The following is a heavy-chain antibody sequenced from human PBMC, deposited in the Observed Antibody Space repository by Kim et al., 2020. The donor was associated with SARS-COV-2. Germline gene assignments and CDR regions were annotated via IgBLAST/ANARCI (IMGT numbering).Heavy chain of an antibody. CDR1: GYSFTSYW. Sequence: GESLKISCKGSGYSFTSYWIGWVRQMTGKGLEWMGIIYPGDSDTRYSPSFQGQVTISADKSISTAYLQWSSLKASDTAMYYCARRPHVEMATIDLYYFDYWGQGTLVTVSS. V-gene: IGHV5-51*01. CDR2: IYPGDSDT. D-gene: IGHD5-12*01. CDR3: ARRPHVEMATIDLYYFDY. J-gene: IGHJ4*02.